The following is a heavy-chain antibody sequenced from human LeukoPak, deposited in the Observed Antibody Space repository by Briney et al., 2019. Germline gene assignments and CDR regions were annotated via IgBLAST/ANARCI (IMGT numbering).Heavy chain of an antibody. CDR1: GGSSSGYY. CDR3: ARLYYDSTLQH. J-gene: IGHJ1*01. D-gene: IGHD3-22*01. V-gene: IGHV4-34*01. Sequence: PSETLSLTCAVYGGSSSGYYWSWIRQPPGKGLEWIGEIDHSGSTNYNPSLKSRVTISADTSKNQFSLKLSSVTAADTAVYYCARLYYDSTLQHWGQGTLVTVSS. CDR2: IDHSGST.